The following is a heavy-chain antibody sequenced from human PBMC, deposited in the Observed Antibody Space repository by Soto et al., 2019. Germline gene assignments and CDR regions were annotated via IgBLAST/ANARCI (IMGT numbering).Heavy chain of an antibody. Sequence: QVQLVQSGAEVKKPGSSVKVSCKASGGTFSSYTISWVRQAPGQGLEWMGRIIPILGIANYAQKFQGRVTITADKSTSTAYMELSSLRSEDTAVYYCARAGTVAKGAYFQHWGQGTLVTVSS. CDR1: GGTFSSYT. D-gene: IGHD6-13*01. V-gene: IGHV1-69*02. CDR2: IIPILGIA. CDR3: ARAGTVAKGAYFQH. J-gene: IGHJ1*01.